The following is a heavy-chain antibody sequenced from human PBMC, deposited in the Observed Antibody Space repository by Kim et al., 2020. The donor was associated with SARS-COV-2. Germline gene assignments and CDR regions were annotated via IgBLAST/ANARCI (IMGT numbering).Heavy chain of an antibody. V-gene: IGHV4-59*13. J-gene: IGHJ6*02. CDR1: GGSISSYY. D-gene: IGHD3-10*01. CDR3: ARYYYGSGSYPPYYYYGMDV. Sequence: SETLSLTCTVSGGSISSYYWSWIRQPPGKGLEWIGYIYYSGSTNYNPSLKSRVTISVDTSKNQFSLKLSSVTAADTAVYYCARYYYGSGSYPPYYYYGMDVWGQGTTVTVSS. CDR2: IYYSGST.